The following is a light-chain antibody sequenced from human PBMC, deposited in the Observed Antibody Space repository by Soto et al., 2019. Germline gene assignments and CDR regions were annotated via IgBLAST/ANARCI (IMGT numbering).Light chain of an antibody. CDR2: EVN. J-gene: IGLJ1*01. CDR1: SSDVGGYNY. Sequence: QSALTQPPSASGSPGQSVAISCTGTSSDVGGYNYVSWYQQHPGKAPKLMIYEVNKRPSGVPDRFSGSKSGNTASLTVSGLQAEDEADYYCSSYAGSRNVFGTGTKGTVL. CDR3: SSYAGSRNV. V-gene: IGLV2-8*01.